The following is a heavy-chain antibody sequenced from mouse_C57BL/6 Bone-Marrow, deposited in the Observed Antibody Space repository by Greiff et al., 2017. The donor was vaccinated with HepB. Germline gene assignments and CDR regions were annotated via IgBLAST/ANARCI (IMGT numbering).Heavy chain of an antibody. CDR1: GFNIKDDY. Sequence: EVQLQQSGAELVRPGASVKLSCTASGFNIKDDYMHWVKQRPEQGLEWIGWIDPENGDTEYASKFQGKATITADTSSNTAYLQLSSLTSEDTAVYYCTPYYDGSAWGQGTTLTGSS. J-gene: IGHJ2*01. V-gene: IGHV14-4*01. D-gene: IGHD1-1*01. CDR3: TPYYDGSA. CDR2: IDPENGDT.